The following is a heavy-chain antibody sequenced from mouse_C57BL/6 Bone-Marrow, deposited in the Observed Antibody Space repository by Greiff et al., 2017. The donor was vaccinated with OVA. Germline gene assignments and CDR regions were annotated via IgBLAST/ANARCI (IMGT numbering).Heavy chain of an antibody. CDR1: GYTFTDYE. J-gene: IGHJ2*01. CDR2: IDPETGGT. CDR3: TSNYYGSSPRSYYFDY. D-gene: IGHD1-1*01. V-gene: IGHV1-15*01. Sequence: QVQLQQSGAELVRPGASVTLSCKASGYTFTDYEMHWVKQTPVHGLEWIGAIDPETGGTAYNQKFKGKAILTADKSSSTAYMELRSLTSEDSAVYYCTSNYYGSSPRSYYFDYWGQGTTLTVSS.